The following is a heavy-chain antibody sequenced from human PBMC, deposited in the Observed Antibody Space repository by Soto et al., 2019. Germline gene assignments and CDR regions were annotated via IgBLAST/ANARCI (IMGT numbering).Heavy chain of an antibody. CDR3: AQSDSGWYGLFDY. CDR1: GFTFSRYA. D-gene: IGHD6-19*01. V-gene: IGHV3-23*01. J-gene: IGHJ4*02. Sequence: EVQVLESGGGLVQPGGSLRLSCAASGFTFSRYAMSWVRQAPGKGLEWVSTINGSGGRTYYADSVKGRFTIPRDNSKNTLSLQMNSLGAEDTAVYYSAQSDSGWYGLFDYWGQGTLVTVSS. CDR2: INGSGGRT.